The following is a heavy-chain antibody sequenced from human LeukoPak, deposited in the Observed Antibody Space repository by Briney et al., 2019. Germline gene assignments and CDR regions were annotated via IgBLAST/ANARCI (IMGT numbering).Heavy chain of an antibody. D-gene: IGHD5-18*01. CDR3: AIVGEYSYDAFDI. V-gene: IGHV3-21*01. Sequence: GGSLRLSCAASGFTFSSYSMNWVRQAPGKGLEWVSSISSSSSYRYYADSVKGRFTISRDNAKNSLYLQMNSLGAEDTAVYYCAIVGEYSYDAFDIWGQGTMVTVSS. J-gene: IGHJ3*02. CDR2: ISSSSSYR. CDR1: GFTFSSYS.